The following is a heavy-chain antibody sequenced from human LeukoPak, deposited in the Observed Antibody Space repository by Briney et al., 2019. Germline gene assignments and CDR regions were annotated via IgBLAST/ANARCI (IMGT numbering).Heavy chain of an antibody. J-gene: IGHJ4*02. V-gene: IGHV1-2*04. CDR3: ARGDGYYDSSGYSSYVY. Sequence: ASVKVSCKASGYTFTGYYMHWGRQSPGQGREVMGWINPNSGGTNYVQKFRGWVTMNRDTSIRTAYMELSRVRSDDTAVYYCARGDGYYDSSGYSSYVYWGKGTLVTVSS. CDR2: INPNSGGT. CDR1: GYTFTGYY. D-gene: IGHD3-22*01.